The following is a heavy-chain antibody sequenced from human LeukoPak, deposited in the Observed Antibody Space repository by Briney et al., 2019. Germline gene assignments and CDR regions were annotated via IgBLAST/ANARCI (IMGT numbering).Heavy chain of an antibody. Sequence: PGRSLRLSCAASGFTFDDYAMHWVRQAPGKGLEWVSGISWNSGSIGYADSVKGRFTISRDNAKNSLYLQMNSLRAEDTALYYCAKDKGAAAVFFDAFDIWGQGTVVTVSS. D-gene: IGHD6-13*01. CDR3: AKDKGAAAVFFDAFDI. CDR1: GFTFDDYA. J-gene: IGHJ3*02. V-gene: IGHV3-9*01. CDR2: ISWNSGSI.